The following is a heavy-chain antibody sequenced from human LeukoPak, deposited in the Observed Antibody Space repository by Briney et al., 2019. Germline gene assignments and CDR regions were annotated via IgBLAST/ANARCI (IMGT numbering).Heavy chain of an antibody. J-gene: IGHJ3*02. CDR1: GFIFSIYA. D-gene: IGHD3-22*01. CDR3: ASTYYYDSSGLNAFDI. V-gene: IGHV3-23*01. Sequence: GGSLSLSCAASGFIFSIYAMSWVRQVPGKGLEWVSAITGSGGSTYYADSVRGRFTISRDNSKNTLYLQMNSLRAEDTAVYYCASTYYYDSSGLNAFDIWGQGTMVTVSS. CDR2: ITGSGGST.